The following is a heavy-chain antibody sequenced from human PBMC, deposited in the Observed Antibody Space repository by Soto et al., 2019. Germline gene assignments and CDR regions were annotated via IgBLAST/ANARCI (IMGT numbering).Heavy chain of an antibody. CDR3: ARSQDSSGYWNNYIDT. CDR2: IIPLFGTA. CDR1: GGTFNTYT. J-gene: IGHJ5*02. D-gene: IGHD3-22*01. V-gene: IGHV1-69*01. Sequence: QVLLLQSGAEVKKPGSSVKVSCKASGGTFNTYTMTWVRQAPGQGLEWMGGIIPLFGTANYPQKFQGRVTITADESTSTAYMELSSLRSEDTAMYYCARSQDSSGYWNNYIDTWGQGTLVTGSS.